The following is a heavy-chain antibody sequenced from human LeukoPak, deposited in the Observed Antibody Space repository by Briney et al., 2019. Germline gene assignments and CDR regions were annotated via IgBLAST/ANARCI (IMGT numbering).Heavy chain of an antibody. CDR2: ISSSSSYI. Sequence: GGSLRLSCAASGFTFSSYSMNWVRQAPGKGLEWVSSISSSSSYIYYADSAKGRFTISRDNAKNSLYLQMNSLRAEDTAVYYCARASGIAVAGTRAADPSFDYWGQGTLVTVSS. V-gene: IGHV3-21*01. D-gene: IGHD6-19*01. CDR3: ARASGIAVAGTRAADPSFDY. CDR1: GFTFSSYS. J-gene: IGHJ4*02.